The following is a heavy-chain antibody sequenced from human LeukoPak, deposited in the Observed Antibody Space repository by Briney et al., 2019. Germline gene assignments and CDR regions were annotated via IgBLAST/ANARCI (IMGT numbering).Heavy chain of an antibody. V-gene: IGHV1-18*01. Sequence: GASVKVSCKASGYTFTSYGISWVRQAPGQGLEWMGWISAYNGNTNYAQKLQGRVTMTTDTSTSTAYMELGSLRSDDTAVYYCARVVSIVRGSYFRRFDYWGQGTLVTVSS. D-gene: IGHD1-26*01. CDR2: ISAYNGNT. CDR3: ARVVSIVRGSYFRRFDY. J-gene: IGHJ4*02. CDR1: GYTFTSYG.